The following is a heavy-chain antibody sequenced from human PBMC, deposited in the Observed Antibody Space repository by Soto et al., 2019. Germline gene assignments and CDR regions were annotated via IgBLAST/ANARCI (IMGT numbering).Heavy chain of an antibody. CDR1: GFTFSSYW. CDR2: IKQDGSEK. Sequence: EVQLVESGGGLVQPGGSLRLSCAASGFTFSSYWMSWVRQAPGKGLEWVANIKQDGSEKYYVDYVKGRFTISRDNAKNSLYLQMNSLRAEDTAVYYCARSRDIVVVVAATHFDYWGQGTLVTVSS. J-gene: IGHJ4*02. D-gene: IGHD2-15*01. CDR3: ARSRDIVVVVAATHFDY. V-gene: IGHV3-7*01.